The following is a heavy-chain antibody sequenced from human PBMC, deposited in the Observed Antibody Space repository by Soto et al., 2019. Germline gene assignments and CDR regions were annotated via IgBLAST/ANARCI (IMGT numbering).Heavy chain of an antibody. Sequence: QVQLVQSGAEVKKPGSSVKVSCKASGGTFSSYTISWVLQAPGQGLEWMGRIIPILGIANYAQKLQGRVTITADKSTSTAYMELSSLRSEDTAVYYCAPGGSGPLDYWGQGTLVTVSS. D-gene: IGHD5-12*01. CDR3: APGGSGPLDY. V-gene: IGHV1-69*02. J-gene: IGHJ4*02. CDR2: IIPILGIA. CDR1: GGTFSSYT.